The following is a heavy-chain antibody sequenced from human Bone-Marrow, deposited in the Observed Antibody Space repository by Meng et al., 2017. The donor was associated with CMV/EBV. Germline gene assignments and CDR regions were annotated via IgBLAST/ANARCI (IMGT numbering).Heavy chain of an antibody. J-gene: IGHJ3*02. CDR1: GFTFSSYS. CDR3: ARWEIVDAFDI. CDR2: ISSSSSYI. Sequence: GESLKISCAASGFTFSSYSMNWVRQAPGKGLEWVSSISSSSSYIYYAGSVKGRFTISRDNAKNSLYLQMNSLRAEDTAVYYCARWEIVDAFDIWGQGTMVTVSS. V-gene: IGHV3-21*01. D-gene: IGHD5-12*01.